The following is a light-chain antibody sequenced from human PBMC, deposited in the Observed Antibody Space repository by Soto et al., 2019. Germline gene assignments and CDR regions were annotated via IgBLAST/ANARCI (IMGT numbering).Light chain of an antibody. V-gene: IGKV3-20*01. Sequence: TQSPSTLSASVGDRVTITCRASQTISSNNLAWYQQKPGQAPSLLIYGTSSRATGIPDRFSGSGSGTDFTITISRLEPEDSAIYYCQQYGSWTFGQETKVEI. CDR2: GTS. CDR1: QTISSNN. J-gene: IGKJ1*01. CDR3: QQYGSWT.